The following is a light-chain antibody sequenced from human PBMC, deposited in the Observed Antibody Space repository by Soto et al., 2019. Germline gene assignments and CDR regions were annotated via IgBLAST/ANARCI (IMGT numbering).Light chain of an antibody. V-gene: IGKV1-39*01. CDR3: QQTYSRPVT. Sequence: EIEMTQSPSAMSASVGDKVTITCRASQPISSYLNWYQHKPGEAPRLLIYFISRLQSGAPSRFSGSGSGKDFTLTIDSPQPEDTATYYCQQTYSRPVTFGQGTRL. CDR2: FIS. CDR1: QPISSY. J-gene: IGKJ5*01.